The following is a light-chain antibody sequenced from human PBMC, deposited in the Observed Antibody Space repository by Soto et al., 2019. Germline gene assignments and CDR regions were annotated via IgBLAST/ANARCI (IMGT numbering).Light chain of an antibody. V-gene: IGKV1-9*01. Sequence: DIQLTQSPSFLSASVGDRVTITCRASQGINNYLAWYQQKPGKAPKLLIYTASTLQSGFPSRFSGSGSGTEFTLTISSLQPEDFATYYCQQLNNYPRTFGQGTKVEIK. CDR1: QGINNY. J-gene: IGKJ1*01. CDR2: TAS. CDR3: QQLNNYPRT.